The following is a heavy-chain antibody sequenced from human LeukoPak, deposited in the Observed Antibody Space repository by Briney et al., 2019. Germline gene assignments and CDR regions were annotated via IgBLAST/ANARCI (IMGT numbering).Heavy chain of an antibody. J-gene: IGHJ4*02. V-gene: IGHV3-21*01. Sequence: PGGSLRLSCAASGFTFSSYSMNWVRQAPGKGLEWVSPISSSSSYIYYADSVKGRFTISRDNSETTLYLQMTSLRAEDTAVYYCAKSRPPYTWRDGAFFDYWGQGTLVTVSS. CDR3: AKSRPPYTWRDGAFFDY. D-gene: IGHD2-2*02. CDR1: GFTFSSYS. CDR2: ISSSSSYI.